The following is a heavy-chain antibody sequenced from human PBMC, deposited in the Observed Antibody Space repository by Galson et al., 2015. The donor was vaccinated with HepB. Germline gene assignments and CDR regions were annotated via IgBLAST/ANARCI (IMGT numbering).Heavy chain of an antibody. D-gene: IGHD4/OR15-4a*01. V-gene: IGHV3-49*03. CDR3: ARKIASPDYDYYGLDV. J-gene: IGHJ6*02. CDR2: IRTNAYGGTT. Sequence: SLRLSCATFEFTFGDYDMSWFRQAPGKGLEWIGFIRTNAYGGTTEYAASVKGKFIISRDDSESIAYLQMNSLTSDDTAVYYCARKIASPDYDYYGLDVWGQGTTVTVS. CDR1: EFTFGDYD.